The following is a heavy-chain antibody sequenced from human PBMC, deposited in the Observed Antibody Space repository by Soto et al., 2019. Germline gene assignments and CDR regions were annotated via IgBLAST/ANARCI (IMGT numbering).Heavy chain of an antibody. J-gene: IGHJ4*02. CDR3: AKGGYDSSGYYSYFDY. CDR1: GFTFSSYA. Sequence: VWSLRLSCAASGFTFSSYAMSWVRQAPGKGLEWVSAISGSGGSTYYADSVKGRFTISRDNSKNTLYLQMNSLRAEDTAVYYCAKGGYDSSGYYSYFDYWGQGTLVPVAS. D-gene: IGHD3-22*01. V-gene: IGHV3-23*01. CDR2: ISGSGGST.